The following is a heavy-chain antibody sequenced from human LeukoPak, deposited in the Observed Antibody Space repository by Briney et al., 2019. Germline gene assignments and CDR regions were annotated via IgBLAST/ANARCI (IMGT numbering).Heavy chain of an antibody. D-gene: IGHD3-22*01. CDR3: ARVKNYYDSSGYRSNASDI. J-gene: IGHJ3*02. CDR1: GGSISSSSYY. V-gene: IGHV4-39*01. CDR2: IYYSGST. Sequence: SETLSLTCTVSGGSISSSSYYWGWIRQPPGKGLEWIGSIYYSGSTYYNPSLKSRVTISVDTSKNQFSLKLSSVTAADTAVYYCARVKNYYDSSGYRSNASDIWGQGTMVTVSS.